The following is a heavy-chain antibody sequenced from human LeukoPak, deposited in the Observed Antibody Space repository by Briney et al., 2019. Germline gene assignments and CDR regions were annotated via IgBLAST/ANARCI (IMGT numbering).Heavy chain of an antibody. J-gene: IGHJ6*02. CDR2: ISSSSDYI. CDR3: ARDIVLGPYYYYGMDF. V-gene: IGHV3-21*01. Sequence: GGSLRLSCAASGFTFSTYNMNWVRQAPGTGLEWVASISSSSDYIYYADSDSMKGRFTISRDNAKNSLYLQINNLRPEDTAVYYCARDIVLGPYYYYGMDFWGQGTTVTVSS. CDR1: GFTFSTYN. D-gene: IGHD2-15*01.